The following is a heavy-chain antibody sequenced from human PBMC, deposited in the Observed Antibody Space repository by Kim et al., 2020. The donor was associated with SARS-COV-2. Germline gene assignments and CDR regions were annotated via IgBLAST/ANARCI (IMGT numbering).Heavy chain of an antibody. CDR3: ARVGYDYVWGSYRDYYYYYGMAV. V-gene: IGHV3-11*05. Sequence: GGSLRLSCAASGFTFSDYYMSWIRQAPGKGLEWVSYISSSSSYTNYADSVKGRFTISRDNAKNSLYLQMNSLRAEDTAVYYCARVGYDYVWGSYRDYYYYYGMAVGGQGPTAPVSS. CDR1: GFTFSDYY. J-gene: IGHJ6*02. D-gene: IGHD3-16*02. CDR2: ISSSSSYT.